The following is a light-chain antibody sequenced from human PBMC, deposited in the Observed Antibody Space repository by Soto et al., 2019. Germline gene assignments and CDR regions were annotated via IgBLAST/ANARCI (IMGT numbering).Light chain of an antibody. CDR3: QQYNSYPWT. CDR2: KAS. CDR1: QSISSW. V-gene: IGKV1-5*03. J-gene: IGKJ1*01. Sequence: EIKMTQSPSTLSASVGDRVTITCRASQSISSWLAWYQQKPGKAPKLLIYKASSLESGVPSRFSGSGSGTEFTLTISSLQPDDFATYYCQQYNSYPWTFGQGTKVDIK.